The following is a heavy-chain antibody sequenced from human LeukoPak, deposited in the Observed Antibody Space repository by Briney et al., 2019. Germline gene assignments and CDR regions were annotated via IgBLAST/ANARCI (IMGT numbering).Heavy chain of an antibody. CDR2: IIPIFGTA. D-gene: IGHD6-19*01. CDR3: AGAVAGTNWFDP. CDR1: GGTFSSYA. Sequence: PRASVKVSCKASGGTFSSYAISWVRQAPGQGLEWMGGIIPIFGTANYAQKFQGRVTITADESTSTAYMELSSLRSEDTAVYYCAGAVAGTNWFDPWGQGTLVTVSS. J-gene: IGHJ5*02. V-gene: IGHV1-69*01.